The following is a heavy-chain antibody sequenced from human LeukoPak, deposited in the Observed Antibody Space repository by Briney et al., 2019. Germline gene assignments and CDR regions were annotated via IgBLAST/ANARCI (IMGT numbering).Heavy chain of an antibody. V-gene: IGHV3-20*04. CDR3: ARASLYDNSAYYLDY. CDR1: GFTFDNYG. J-gene: IGHJ4*02. Sequence: GGSLRLSCAAAGFTFDNYGMTWVRQVPGKGLEWVSGVNWNGGSTGYADSVKGRFTISRDNAKNSLYLQMNSLRAEDTALYYCARASLYDNSAYYLDYWGQGTLVTVSS. CDR2: VNWNGGST. D-gene: IGHD3-22*01.